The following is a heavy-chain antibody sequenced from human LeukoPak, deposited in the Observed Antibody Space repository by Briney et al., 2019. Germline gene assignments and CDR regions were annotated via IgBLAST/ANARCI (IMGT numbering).Heavy chain of an antibody. CDR1: GYTFTSYG. CDR2: ISAYNGNT. V-gene: IGHV1-18*01. D-gene: IGHD3-10*01. CDR3: ARAVRGAPPGIDHYMDV. J-gene: IGHJ6*03. Sequence: ASVKVSCKASGYTFTSYGISWVRQAPGQGLEWMGWISAYNGNTNYAQKLQGRVTMTTDTSTSTAYMELRSLRSDDTAVYYCARAVRGAPPGIDHYMDVWGKGTTVTISS.